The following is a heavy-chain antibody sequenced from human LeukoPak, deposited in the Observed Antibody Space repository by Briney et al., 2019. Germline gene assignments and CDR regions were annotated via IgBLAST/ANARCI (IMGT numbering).Heavy chain of an antibody. J-gene: IGHJ6*03. V-gene: IGHV4-59*12. Sequence: SETLSLTCTVSGGSISDYYCSWVRQPPGKGLEWIGYIYYTGTTSYNPSLKSRVTISVDTSKNQFSLKLSSVTAADTAVYYCARGLGYCSSTSCYTPYYMDVWGKGTTVTVSS. CDR3: ARGLGYCSSTSCYTPYYMDV. D-gene: IGHD2-2*02. CDR1: GGSISDYY. CDR2: IYYTGTT.